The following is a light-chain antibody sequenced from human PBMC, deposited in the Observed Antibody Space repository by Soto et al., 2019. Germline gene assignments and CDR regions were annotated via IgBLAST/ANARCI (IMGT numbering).Light chain of an antibody. V-gene: IGKV3-20*01. CDR2: GAS. CDR3: QQYASSPLT. CDR1: QSVRSNY. Sequence: EIVLTQSPGTLSLSSGERATLSCRASQSVRSNYLAWYQQKPGQAPRLLIYGASSRAAGIPDRCSGSGSGTDFTLTISRLEPEDVAVCYCQQYASSPLTFGGGTKVEIK. J-gene: IGKJ4*01.